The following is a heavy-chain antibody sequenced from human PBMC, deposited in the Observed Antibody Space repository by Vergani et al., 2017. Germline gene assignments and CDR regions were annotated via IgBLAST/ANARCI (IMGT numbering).Heavy chain of an antibody. D-gene: IGHD2-15*01. CDR1: GGTFSSYA. CDR2: IIPILGIA. V-gene: IGHV1-69*04. Sequence: QVQLVQSGAEVKKPGSSVKVSCKASGGTFSSYAISWVRQAPGQGLEWMGRIIPILGIANYAQKFQGRVTITADKSTSTAYMELSSLRSEDTAVYYGARGDIVVAYNWFDPWGQGTLVTVSS. CDR3: ARGDIVVAYNWFDP. J-gene: IGHJ5*02.